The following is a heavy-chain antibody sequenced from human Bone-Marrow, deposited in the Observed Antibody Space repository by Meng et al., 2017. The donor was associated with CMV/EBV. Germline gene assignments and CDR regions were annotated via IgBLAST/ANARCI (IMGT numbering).Heavy chain of an antibody. CDR2: IIPILGIA. Sequence: SVKVSCKASGGTFSSYTISWVRQAPGQGREWMGRIIPILGIANYAQKFQGRVTITADKSTSTAYMELSSLRSEDTAVDYCAELTMREDCHGMDVWGQGTTVTVSS. V-gene: IGHV1-69*02. CDR3: AELTMREDCHGMDV. CDR1: GGTFSSYT. J-gene: IGHJ6*02. D-gene: IGHD4/OR15-4a*01.